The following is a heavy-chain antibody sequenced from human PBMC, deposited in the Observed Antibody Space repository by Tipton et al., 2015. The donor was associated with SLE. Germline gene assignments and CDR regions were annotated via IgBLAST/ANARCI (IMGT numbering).Heavy chain of an antibody. J-gene: IGHJ4*02. Sequence: VQLVQSGAQVKKPGESLKISCEASGYSFSTYWIAWVRQKPGKGLEWMGFVYPYNSDTRYSPSFQGQVTISAVRSLSTAYLQWTSLKASDTAMYYCARIAAPTRTVFSGLEHWGQGTLVTVSS. CDR3: ARIAAPTRTVFSGLEH. V-gene: IGHV5-51*03. CDR2: VYPYNSDT. CDR1: GYSFSTYW. D-gene: IGHD6-6*01.